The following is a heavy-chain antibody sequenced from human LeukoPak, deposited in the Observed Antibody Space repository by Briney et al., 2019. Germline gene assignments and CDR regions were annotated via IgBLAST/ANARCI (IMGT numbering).Heavy chain of an antibody. V-gene: IGHV3-48*04. CDR3: ARDRGTAMDDWYFDL. D-gene: IGHD5-18*01. CDR1: GFTFSGYS. Sequence: PGGSLRLSCAASGFTFSGYSMNWVRQAPGKGLEWVSYISSSSSTIYYADSVKGRFTISRDNAKNSLYLQMNSLRAEDTALYHCARDRGTAMDDWYFDLWGRGTLVTVSS. J-gene: IGHJ2*01. CDR2: ISSSSSTI.